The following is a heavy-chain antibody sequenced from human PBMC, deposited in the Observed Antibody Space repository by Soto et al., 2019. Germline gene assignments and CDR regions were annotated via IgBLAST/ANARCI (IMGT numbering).Heavy chain of an antibody. CDR3: ARDRAAVVPKGNWFDP. CDR1: GGTFSSYA. V-gene: IGHV1-69*06. D-gene: IGHD6-13*01. Sequence: QVQLVQSGAEVKKPGSSVKVSCKASGGTFSSYAISWVRQAPGQGLEWMGGIIPIFGTANYAQKFQGRVTITADKSTSTAYMELSSLRSEDTAVYYCARDRAAVVPKGNWFDPWGQGTLVTVSS. CDR2: IIPIFGTA. J-gene: IGHJ5*02.